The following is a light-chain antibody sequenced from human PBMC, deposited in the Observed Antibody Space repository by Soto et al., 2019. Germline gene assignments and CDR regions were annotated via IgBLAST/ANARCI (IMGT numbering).Light chain of an antibody. J-gene: IGLJ1*01. CDR3: TSHAGSNNYV. Sequence: LTLPHSACGSPGQSFTISCTGTISDVRGYNYVSWYQQHPGKAPKLIISEVSRRPSGVPDRFSGSKSGNTASRTVSGLQAEDEADYYCTSHAGSNNYVFGTGTKVTVL. V-gene: IGLV2-8*01. CDR2: EVS. CDR1: ISDVRGYNY.